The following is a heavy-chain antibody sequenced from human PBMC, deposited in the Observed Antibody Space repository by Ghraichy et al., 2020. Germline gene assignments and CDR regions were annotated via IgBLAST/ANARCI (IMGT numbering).Heavy chain of an antibody. J-gene: IGHJ1*01. CDR3: AKEGRGYYDFWSGYDGGRLYFQH. CDR1: GFTFSSYG. D-gene: IGHD3-3*01. V-gene: IGHV3-30*18. Sequence: GGSLRLSCAASGFTFSSYGMHWVRQAPGKGLEWVAVISYDGSNKYYADSVKGRFTISRDNSKNTLYLQMNSLRAEDTAVYYCAKEGRGYYDFWSGYDGGRLYFQHWGQGTRVTVAS. CDR2: ISYDGSNK.